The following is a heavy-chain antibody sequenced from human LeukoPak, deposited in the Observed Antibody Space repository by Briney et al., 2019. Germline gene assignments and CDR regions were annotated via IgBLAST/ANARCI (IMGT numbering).Heavy chain of an antibody. V-gene: IGHV3-30*18. CDR3: AKVPRYGSGRAYYYGMDV. CDR1: GFTFSSYG. CDR2: ISFDGSNK. D-gene: IGHD3-10*01. J-gene: IGHJ6*02. Sequence: QPGGSLRLSCAASGFTFSSYGIHWVRQAPGKELEWLALISFDGSNKFYADSVKGRLNISRDNSKNTLYLQMNSLRAEDTAVYYCAKVPRYGSGRAYYYGMDVWGQGTTVTVSS.